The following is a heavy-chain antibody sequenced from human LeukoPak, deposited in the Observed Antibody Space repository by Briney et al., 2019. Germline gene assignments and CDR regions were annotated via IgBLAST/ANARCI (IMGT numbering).Heavy chain of an antibody. CDR2: ISSDGSST. J-gene: IGHJ4*02. Sequence: PGGSLRLSCAASGFTISTYWMHWVRQAPGKGLVWVSRISSDGSSTSYADSVKGRFTISRDNAKNTLYLQMNSLRAEDTAVYHCARSGYGGNYFDYWGQGTLVTVSS. D-gene: IGHD5-18*01. CDR3: ARSGYGGNYFDY. CDR1: GFTISTYW. V-gene: IGHV3-74*01.